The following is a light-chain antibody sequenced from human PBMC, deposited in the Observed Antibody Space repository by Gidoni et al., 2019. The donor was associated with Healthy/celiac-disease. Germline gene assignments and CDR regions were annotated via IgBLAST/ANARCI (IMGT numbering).Light chain of an antibody. V-gene: IGKV3-11*01. CDR1: QSVSSY. CDR2: DAS. CDR3: QQRSNWPLT. Sequence: IVLTQFPATLAVSPVERATLSCRASQSVSSYLAWYQQKPGQAPRLLIYDASNRATGIPDRFSGSGSGTDFTLTISSLEPEDFAVYYCQQRSNWPLTFGGGTKVEIK. J-gene: IGKJ4*01.